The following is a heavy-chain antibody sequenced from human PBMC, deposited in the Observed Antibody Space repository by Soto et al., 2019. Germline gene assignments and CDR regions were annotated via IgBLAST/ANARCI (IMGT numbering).Heavy chain of an antibody. CDR1: GGTFSSYA. CDR2: IIPIFGTA. V-gene: IGHV1-69*13. Sequence: AVKVSCKASGGTFSSYAISWVRQAPGQGXEWMGGIIPIFGTANYAQKFQGRVTITADESTSTAYMELSSLRSEDTAVYYCARDSVGWTMVRGVKGGATNRFDPWGQGTLVTVSS. D-gene: IGHD3-10*01. CDR3: ARDSVGWTMVRGVKGGATNRFDP. J-gene: IGHJ5*02.